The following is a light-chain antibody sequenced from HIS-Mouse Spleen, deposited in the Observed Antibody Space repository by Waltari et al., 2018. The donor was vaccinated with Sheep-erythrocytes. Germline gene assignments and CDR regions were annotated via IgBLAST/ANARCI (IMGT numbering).Light chain of an antibody. J-gene: IGKJ2*02. CDR1: QSVSSN. Sequence: EIVMTQSPATLSVSPVERATLSCRASQSVSSNLAWYQQNPGPAPMLLIYVASTRATGIPARFSGSGSGTEFTLTISSMQSEDFAVYYCQQYNNWPPGTFGQGTKLEIK. CDR2: VAS. CDR3: QQYNNWPPGT. V-gene: IGKV3-15*01.